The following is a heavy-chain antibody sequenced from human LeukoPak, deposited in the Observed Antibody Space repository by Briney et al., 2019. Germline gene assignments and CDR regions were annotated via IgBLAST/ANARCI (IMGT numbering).Heavy chain of an antibody. Sequence: GGSLRLSCTASGCTSSSYILNWVRQAQGKGLEWVSAVSGSGGSTYYADSVKGRFTISRDNSKNTLYLQMNSLRAEDTAVYYCAKDPHYDSSGYSHPTAFDIWGQGTMVTVSS. D-gene: IGHD3-22*01. V-gene: IGHV3-23*01. CDR1: GCTSSSYI. CDR3: AKDPHYDSSGYSHPTAFDI. CDR2: VSGSGGST. J-gene: IGHJ3*02.